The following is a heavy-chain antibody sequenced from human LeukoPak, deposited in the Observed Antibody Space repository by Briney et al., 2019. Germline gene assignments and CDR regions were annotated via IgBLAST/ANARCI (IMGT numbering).Heavy chain of an antibody. D-gene: IGHD3-22*01. CDR3: AKDRHSGSQIFDY. Sequence: GGSLRLSCAASGFTFSSCVMHWVRQAPGKGLEWVAATWSDGNNKYYADSVKGRFTISRDNSKDTLFLQMSSLRAEDSAVYYCAKDRHSGSQIFDYWGQGTLVTVSS. V-gene: IGHV3-33*06. CDR1: GFTFSSCV. J-gene: IGHJ4*02. CDR2: TWSDGNNK.